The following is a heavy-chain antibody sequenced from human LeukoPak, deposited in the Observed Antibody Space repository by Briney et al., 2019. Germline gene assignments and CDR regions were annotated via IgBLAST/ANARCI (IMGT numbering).Heavy chain of an antibody. D-gene: IGHD4-17*01. Sequence: GASVKVSCKASGYTFTSYDINWVRQATGQGLEWMGWMNPNSGNTGYAQKFQGRVTITRNTSISTAYMELSSLRSDDTAVYYCARRYGSYYYYYMDVWGKGTTVTISS. V-gene: IGHV1-8*03. CDR1: GYTFTSYD. J-gene: IGHJ6*03. CDR3: ARRYGSYYYYYMDV. CDR2: MNPNSGNT.